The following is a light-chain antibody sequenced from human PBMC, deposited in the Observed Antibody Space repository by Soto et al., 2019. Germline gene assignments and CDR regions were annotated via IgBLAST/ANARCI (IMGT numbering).Light chain of an antibody. J-gene: IGKJ4*01. Sequence: EVVMTQSPATLSVSPGERATLSCRASQSVGSKLAWYQQKPVQAPRLLIFDAFTRATGIPARFSGSGSGTEFTLFISSLQSEDFAVYYCQQYNNWPPLTFGGGTKVEI. CDR2: DAF. CDR1: QSVGSK. V-gene: IGKV3-15*01. CDR3: QQYNNWPPLT.